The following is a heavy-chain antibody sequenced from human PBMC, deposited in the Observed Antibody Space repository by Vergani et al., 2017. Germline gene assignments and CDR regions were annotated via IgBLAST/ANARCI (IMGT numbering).Heavy chain of an antibody. J-gene: IGHJ5*02. CDR1: GGSISSGSYY. CDR3: ASDYWHPSISGAAAGNWFDP. D-gene: IGHD6-13*01. Sequence: QVQLQESGPGLVKPSQTLSLTCTVSGGSISSGSYYWSWIRQPAGKGLEWIGRIYTSGSTNYNPSLKSRVTISVDTSKNQFSLKLSSVTAADTAVYYCASDYWHPSISGAAAGNWFDPWGQGTLVTVSS. V-gene: IGHV4-61*02. CDR2: IYTSGST.